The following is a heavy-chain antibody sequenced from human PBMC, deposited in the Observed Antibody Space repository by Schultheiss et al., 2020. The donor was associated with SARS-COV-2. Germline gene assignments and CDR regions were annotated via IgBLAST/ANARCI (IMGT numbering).Heavy chain of an antibody. Sequence: GSLRLSCAASGVTFRSSAMTWVRQAPGKGLEWVSYISSSGSTIYYADSVKGRFTISRDNSKNTLYLQMNSLRAEDTAVYYCAKEDEYPGDYWGQGTLVTVSS. CDR2: ISSSGSTI. CDR3: AKEDEYPGDY. J-gene: IGHJ4*02. D-gene: IGHD2/OR15-2a*01. V-gene: IGHV3-48*01. CDR1: GVTFRSSA.